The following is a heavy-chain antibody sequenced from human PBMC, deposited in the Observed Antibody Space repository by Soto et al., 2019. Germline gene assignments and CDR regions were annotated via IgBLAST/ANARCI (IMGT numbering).Heavy chain of an antibody. Sequence: ASVKVSCKASGYTFSNFAMHWVRQAPGQRLEWMGWINPGNGNTKYSQTFQGRVTITRDTSASTAYMELSSLRSEDTAVYYFARAVARGVKTIYYYYGMDVWGQGTTVTVSS. J-gene: IGHJ6*02. D-gene: IGHD3-10*01. V-gene: IGHV1-3*01. CDR3: ARAVARGVKTIYYYYGMDV. CDR1: GYTFSNFA. CDR2: INPGNGNT.